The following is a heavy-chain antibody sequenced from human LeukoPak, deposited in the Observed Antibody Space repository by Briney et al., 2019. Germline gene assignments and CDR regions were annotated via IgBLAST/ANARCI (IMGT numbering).Heavy chain of an antibody. Sequence: ASVKVSCKASGYTFTSYAMNWVRQAPGQGLEWMGWINTNTGNPTYAQGFTGRFVFSLDTSVSTAYLQISSLKAEDTAVYYCARVFYGSGSYQKTSTQYYYYGMDVWGQGTTVTVSS. V-gene: IGHV7-4-1*02. CDR2: INTNTGNP. CDR1: GYTFTSYA. J-gene: IGHJ6*02. D-gene: IGHD3-10*01. CDR3: ARVFYGSGSYQKTSTQYYYYGMDV.